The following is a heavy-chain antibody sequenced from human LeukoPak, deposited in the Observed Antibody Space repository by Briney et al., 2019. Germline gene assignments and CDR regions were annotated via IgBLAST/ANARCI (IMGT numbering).Heavy chain of an antibody. V-gene: IGHV4-59*01. CDR1: GGSISSYY. CDR3: AGASLYYDSSGQRTFDI. J-gene: IGHJ3*02. Sequence: KPSETLSLTCTVSGGSISSYYWNWIRQPPGKGLEWIGYIYYSGGTNYNPSLKSRVTISLDTFKNQFSLKLSSVTAADTAVYYCAGASLYYDSSGQRTFDIWGQGTMVTVSS. D-gene: IGHD3-22*01. CDR2: IYYSGGT.